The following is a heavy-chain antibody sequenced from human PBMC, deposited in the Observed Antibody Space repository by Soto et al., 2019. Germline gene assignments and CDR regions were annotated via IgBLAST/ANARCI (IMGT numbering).Heavy chain of an antibody. CDR2: ISWDSANM. Sequence: PGGSLRLSCAGAEFNFDNYAMQWVRQAPGKGLEWVSGISWDSANMGYADSVKGRFTISRDNAKKSLYLQMNSLRVEDTALYYCARGRYFDSSGHVDAPDIWGQGTMVTVSS. D-gene: IGHD3-22*01. CDR3: ARGRYFDSSGHVDAPDI. J-gene: IGHJ3*02. V-gene: IGHV3-9*01. CDR1: EFNFDNYA.